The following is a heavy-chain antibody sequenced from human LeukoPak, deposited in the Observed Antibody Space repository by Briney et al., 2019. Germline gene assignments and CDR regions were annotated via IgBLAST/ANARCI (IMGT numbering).Heavy chain of an antibody. D-gene: IGHD5-24*01. CDR1: GFTFSTYN. CDR3: AKDGGDGYNPFDY. CDR2: ISSSSSAI. V-gene: IGHV3-48*01. Sequence: GGSLRLSCAASGFTFSTYNMNWVRQAPGKGLEWGSFISSSSSAIYYADSVKGRFTVSRDNSKNTLYLQMNSLRAEDTAVYYCAKDGGDGYNPFDYWGQGTLVTVSS. J-gene: IGHJ4*02.